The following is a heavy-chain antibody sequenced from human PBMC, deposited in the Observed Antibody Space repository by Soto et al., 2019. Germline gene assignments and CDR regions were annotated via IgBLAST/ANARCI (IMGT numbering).Heavy chain of an antibody. D-gene: IGHD5-18*01. V-gene: IGHV3-48*02. CDR2: ISSSSSTI. J-gene: IGHJ6*02. CDR1: GFTFSSYS. CDR3: ARDGIRGYSYGFTYYYGMDV. Sequence: EVQLVESGGGLVQPGGSLRLSCAASGFTFSSYSMNWVRQAPGKGLERVSYISSSSSTIYYADSVKGRCTISRDNAKNSLYLQMNSRRDEDTAVYYCARDGIRGYSYGFTYYYGMDVWGQGTTVTVSS.